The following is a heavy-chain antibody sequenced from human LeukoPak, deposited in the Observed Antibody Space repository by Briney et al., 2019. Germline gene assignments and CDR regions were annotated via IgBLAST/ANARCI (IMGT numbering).Heavy chain of an antibody. V-gene: IGHV1-3*01. J-gene: IGHJ3*02. D-gene: IGHD3-10*01. CDR2: INAGNGNT. CDR3: ARTYYYGSGSFHDAFDI. CDR1: GYTFTSYA. Sequence: ASVKVSCKATGYTFTSYAMHWVRQAPGQRLEWMGWINAGNGNTKYSQKFQGRVTITRDTSASTAYMELSSLRSEDTAVYYCARTYYYGSGSFHDAFDIWGQGTMVTVSS.